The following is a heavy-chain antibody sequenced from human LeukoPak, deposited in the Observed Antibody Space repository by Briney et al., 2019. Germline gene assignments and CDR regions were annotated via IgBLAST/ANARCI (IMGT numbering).Heavy chain of an antibody. CDR2: ISSSSSYI. CDR1: GFTFSSYS. V-gene: IGHV3-21*01. CDR3: ARDYYGMDV. J-gene: IGHJ6*02. Sequence: PGGSLRLSCAASGFTFSSYSMNWVRQAPGKGLEWVSSISSSSSYIYSADSVKGRFTISRDNARNSLYLQMNSLREEDTAVYYCARDYYGMDVWGQGTTVTVSS.